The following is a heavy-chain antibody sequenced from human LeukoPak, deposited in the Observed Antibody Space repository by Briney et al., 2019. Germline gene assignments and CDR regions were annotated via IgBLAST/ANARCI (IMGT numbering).Heavy chain of an antibody. D-gene: IGHD2-21*01. J-gene: IGHJ3*02. Sequence: GGSLRLSCAASVFTFSSCGMHWVRQAPGKGLEWVAVIWYDGSNKYYADSVKGRFTISRDNSKNTLYLQVHFLRAEDTAVYYCARDGYCGGDCYSVGAFDIWGQGTMVTVSS. CDR1: VFTFSSCG. CDR2: IWYDGSNK. V-gene: IGHV3-33*01. CDR3: ARDGYCGGDCYSVGAFDI.